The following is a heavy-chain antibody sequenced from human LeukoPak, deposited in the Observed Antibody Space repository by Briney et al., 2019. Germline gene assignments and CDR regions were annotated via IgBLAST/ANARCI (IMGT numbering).Heavy chain of an antibody. D-gene: IGHD3-22*01. J-gene: IGHJ4*02. Sequence: ASVKVSCKASGGTFSSYAISWVRQAPGQGLEWMGGIIPIFGTANYAQKFQGRVTITADESTSTAYMELSSLRSEDTAVYYCATESPLYYDSSGYPYFDYWGQGTLVTVSS. CDR1: GGTFSSYA. CDR3: ATESPLYYDSSGYPYFDY. V-gene: IGHV1-69*13. CDR2: IIPIFGTA.